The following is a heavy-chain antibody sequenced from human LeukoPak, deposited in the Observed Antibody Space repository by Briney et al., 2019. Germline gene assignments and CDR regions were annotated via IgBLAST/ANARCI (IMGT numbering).Heavy chain of an antibody. CDR2: IIPILGIA. CDR1: GGTFSSYA. V-gene: IGHV1-69*04. CDR3: ARVMDGYNNRSDY. J-gene: IGHJ4*02. Sequence: SVKVSCKASGGTFSSYAISWVRQAPGQGLEWMGRIIPILGIANYAQKFQGRVTITADKSTSTAYMELSSLRSEDTAVYYCARVMDGYNNRSDYWGQGTLVTVSS. D-gene: IGHD5-24*01.